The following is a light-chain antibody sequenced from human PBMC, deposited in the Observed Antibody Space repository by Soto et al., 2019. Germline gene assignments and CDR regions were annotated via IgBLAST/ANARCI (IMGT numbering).Light chain of an antibody. CDR2: GNR. V-gene: IGLV1-40*01. CDR1: SSNLGAGYD. Sequence: QSVLTQPPPVSGAPGQRVTLSCTGNSSNLGAGYDVHWYQQLPGAAPKLVIFGNRNRPSGVPERFSGSKSGTSASLAITGLQAEDEAEYYCQAYDYSLTPSVFGGGSKVTVL. J-gene: IGLJ3*02. CDR3: QAYDYSLTPSV.